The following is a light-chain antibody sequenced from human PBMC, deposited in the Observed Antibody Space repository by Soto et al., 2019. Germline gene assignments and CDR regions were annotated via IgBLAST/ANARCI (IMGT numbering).Light chain of an antibody. Sequence: EVVMTQSPATLSVSPGERATLSCRASRGIGSTLAWYQQKPGQTRRLLIYDTDTRATGVPARFIGSASGTEFTLTITSLQSEDFAIYYCQHYVTWPLTFGGGTRVENK. V-gene: IGKV3-15*01. CDR2: DTD. CDR1: RGIGST. CDR3: QHYVTWPLT. J-gene: IGKJ4*01.